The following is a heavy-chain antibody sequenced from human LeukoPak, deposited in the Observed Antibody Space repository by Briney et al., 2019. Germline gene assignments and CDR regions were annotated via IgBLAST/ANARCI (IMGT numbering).Heavy chain of an antibody. CDR2: ISSDSSTI. CDR1: GFTFSGYS. J-gene: IGHJ3*02. D-gene: IGHD1-14*01. Sequence: GGSLRLSCAASGFTFSGYSMNWVRQAPGKGLEWVSYISSDSSTIYYADSVKGRFTISRDNAKISVYLQMNSLRDEDTAVYYCTREGQPDAFDIWGQGTMVTVCS. CDR3: TREGQPDAFDI. V-gene: IGHV3-48*02.